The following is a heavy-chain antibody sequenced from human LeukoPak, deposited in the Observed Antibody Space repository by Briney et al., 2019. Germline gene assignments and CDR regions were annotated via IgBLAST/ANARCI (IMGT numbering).Heavy chain of an antibody. D-gene: IGHD5-12*01. V-gene: IGHV3-23*01. Sequence: GGTLRLSCAASGFTFSTYAMSWVRQAPGKGLEWVSMISNSGDTTHYADSVKGRFTISRANSQNTLYLQMNGLRAEDTAVYYCAKGDSGYYYYFDYWGQGTLVTVSS. CDR2: ISNSGDTT. CDR3: AKGDSGYYYYFDY. J-gene: IGHJ4*02. CDR1: GFTFSTYA.